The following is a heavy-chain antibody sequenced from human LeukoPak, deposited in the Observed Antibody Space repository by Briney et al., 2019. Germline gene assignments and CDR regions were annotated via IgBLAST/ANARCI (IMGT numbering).Heavy chain of an antibody. V-gene: IGHV4-59*01. CDR3: ARDKWRGFDY. Sequence: SETLSLTCTVSGGSISSYYWSWIRQPPGKGLEWIGYIYYSGSTNYNPSLKSRVTISVDTSKNQLSLKLSSVTAADTAVYYRARDKWRGFDYWGQGTLVTVSS. J-gene: IGHJ4*02. CDR1: GGSISSYY. CDR2: IYYSGST. D-gene: IGHD1-26*01.